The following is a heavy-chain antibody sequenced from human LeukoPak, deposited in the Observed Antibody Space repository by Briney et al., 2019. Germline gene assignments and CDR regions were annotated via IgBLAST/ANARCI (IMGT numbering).Heavy chain of an antibody. J-gene: IGHJ4*02. V-gene: IGHV1-69*01. CDR2: IIPIFGTA. Sequence: SVKVSCTASGGTFSSYAISWVRQAPGQGLEWMGGIIPIFGTANYAQKFQGRVTITADESTSTAYMELSSLRSEDTAVYYCARAPPRVGFVEMATRDWGQGTLVTVSS. D-gene: IGHD5-24*01. CDR3: ARAPPRVGFVEMATRD. CDR1: GGTFSSYA.